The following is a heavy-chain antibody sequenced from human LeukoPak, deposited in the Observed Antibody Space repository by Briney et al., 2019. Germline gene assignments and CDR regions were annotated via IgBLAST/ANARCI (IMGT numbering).Heavy chain of an antibody. D-gene: IGHD3-10*01. CDR1: GGTFISYA. J-gene: IGHJ3*02. V-gene: IGHV1-46*01. Sequence: GSSXKVSCKASGGTFISYAISWVRQAPGQGREWMGIINPSGGSTSYAQKFQGRVTMTRDTSTSTVYMELSSLRSEDTAVYYCARHTMVRGVERAFDIWGQGTMVTVSS. CDR3: ARHTMVRGVERAFDI. CDR2: INPSGGST.